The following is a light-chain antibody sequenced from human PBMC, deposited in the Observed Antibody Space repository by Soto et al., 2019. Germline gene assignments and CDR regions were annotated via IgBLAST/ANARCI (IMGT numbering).Light chain of an antibody. CDR3: QHYNSYSEA. V-gene: IGKV1-5*01. CDR2: DAS. J-gene: IGKJ1*01. CDR1: QSIAGW. Sequence: DIEMTQSPSTLSASVGDRVTITCRASQSIAGWMAWYQQKPGKAPNLLIHDASVLQSGVPSRFSGSGSGTEFTLTISSLQPDDFATYYCQHYNSYSEAFGQGTKVDI.